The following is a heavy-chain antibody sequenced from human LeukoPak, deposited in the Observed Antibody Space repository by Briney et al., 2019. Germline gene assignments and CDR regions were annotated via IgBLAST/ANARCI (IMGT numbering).Heavy chain of an antibody. CDR3: ARRLLGYCNGGSCEYYFDC. D-gene: IGHD2-15*01. V-gene: IGHV5-51*01. CDR1: GYRFTSYW. Sequence: GESLKISCKGSGYRFTSYWIGWVRQMPGKGLECMGIIYPGDSDTRHSPSFQAQVTLSADKSISTAYLQWSSLKATDTAMYYCARRLLGYCNGGSCEYYFDCWSQGTLVTVSS. CDR2: IYPGDSDT. J-gene: IGHJ4*02.